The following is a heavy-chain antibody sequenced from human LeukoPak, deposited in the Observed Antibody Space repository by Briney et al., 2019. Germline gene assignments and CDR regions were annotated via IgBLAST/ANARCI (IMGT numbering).Heavy chain of an antibody. V-gene: IGHV3-53*01. CDR3: ARLRLTYYDFWSGLDP. CDR1: GFTVSSNY. J-gene: IGHJ5*02. CDR2: IYSGGST. D-gene: IGHD3-3*01. Sequence: GGSLRLSCAASGFTVSSNYMSWVRQAPGKGLEWVSVIYSGGSTYYADSVKGRFTISRDNSKNTLYLQMNSLRAEDTAVYYCARLRLTYYDFWSGLDPWGQGTLVTVSS.